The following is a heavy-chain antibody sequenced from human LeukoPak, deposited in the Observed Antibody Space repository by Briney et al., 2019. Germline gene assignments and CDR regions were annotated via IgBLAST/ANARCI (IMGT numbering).Heavy chain of an antibody. CDR1: GFTFSDFY. Sequence: GGSLRLSCAASGFTFSDFYMNWIRQAPGRGLEWVSYISTPSHTIYYADSVEGRFTISRDNSNLYLQMDDLRVDDTAVYYCARGSGYWDYWGRGALVTVSS. CDR2: ISTPSHTI. J-gene: IGHJ4*02. D-gene: IGHD3-10*01. CDR3: ARGSGYWDY. V-gene: IGHV3-11*04.